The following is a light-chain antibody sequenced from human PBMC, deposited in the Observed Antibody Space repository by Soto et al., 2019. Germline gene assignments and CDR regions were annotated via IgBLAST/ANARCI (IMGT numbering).Light chain of an antibody. CDR2: TNN. CDR3: AVWDDSLNGVV. J-gene: IGLJ3*02. Sequence: QPVLTQPPSASGTPGQRVTISCSGSSSNIGSGAVNWFQQLPGTAPKPLIHTNNQRPSGVPDRFSGSKSGTSASLAISGLQSEDEADYYCAVWDDSLNGVVFGGGTKVTVL. V-gene: IGLV1-44*01. CDR1: SSNIGSGA.